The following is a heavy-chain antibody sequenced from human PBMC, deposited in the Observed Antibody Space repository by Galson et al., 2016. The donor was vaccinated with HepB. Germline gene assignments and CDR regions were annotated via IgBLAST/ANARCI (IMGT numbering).Heavy chain of an antibody. CDR2: INSKNGVT. D-gene: IGHD1-26*01. Sequence: SVKVSCKAAGYNFTDYYLHWLRQAPGQGLEWVGWINSKNGVTKYAQKFQDWVTVTRDMSISTAYMELRRLSSNDTAVYYCARGRGGSRSAFDFWGQGTLVTVSS. V-gene: IGHV1-2*04. CDR1: GYNFTDYY. CDR3: ARGRGGSRSAFDF. J-gene: IGHJ4*02.